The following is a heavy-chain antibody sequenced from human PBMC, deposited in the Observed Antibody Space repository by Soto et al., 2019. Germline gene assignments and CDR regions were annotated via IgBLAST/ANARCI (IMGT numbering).Heavy chain of an antibody. D-gene: IGHD3-3*02. J-gene: IGHJ6*02. CDR1: GFTFSRKT. V-gene: IGHV3-21*01. CDR3: VKDEGIEAMDV. Sequence: PEGALRLSCVKSGFTFSRKTMNWVRQAPGKGLEWVASITSSGSYVYYADSVKGRFSASRDNAKNSLSLQMDSLRPDDTAIYFCVKDEGIEAMDVWGQGTTVTVSS. CDR2: ITSSGSYV.